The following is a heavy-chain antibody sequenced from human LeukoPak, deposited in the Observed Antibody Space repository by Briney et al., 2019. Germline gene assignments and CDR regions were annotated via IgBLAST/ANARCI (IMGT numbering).Heavy chain of an antibody. D-gene: IGHD3-9*01. CDR2: ISGSGGST. CDR3: AKASVDYDILTGYSDYDY. V-gene: IGHV3-23*01. J-gene: IGHJ4*02. CDR1: GFTFSSYA. Sequence: PGGSLRLSCAASGFTFSSYAMSWVRQAPGKGLEWGSAISGSGGSTYYAVSVKGRFTISRDNSKNTLYLQMNSLRAEDTAVYYCAKASVDYDILTGYSDYDYWGQGTLVTVSS.